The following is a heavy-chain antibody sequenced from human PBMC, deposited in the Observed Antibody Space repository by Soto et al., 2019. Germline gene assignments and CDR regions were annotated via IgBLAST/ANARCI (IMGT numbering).Heavy chain of an antibody. CDR3: ARRSRSSSGWYVLDY. D-gene: IGHD6-19*01. CDR2: SYYNGVT. J-gene: IGHJ4*02. CDR1: GGSISSDS. V-gene: IGHV4-59*01. Sequence: SETLSLTCTVSGGSISSDSWSWIRQSPGKALEWIGYSYYNGVTKYNPSLKGRVTISVDTSQNQFSLKLTSVTAADTAVYYCARRSRSSSGWYVLDYWGQGTLVTVSS.